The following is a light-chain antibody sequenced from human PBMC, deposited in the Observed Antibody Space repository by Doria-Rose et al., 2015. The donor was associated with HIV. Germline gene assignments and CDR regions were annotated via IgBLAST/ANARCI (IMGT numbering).Light chain of an antibody. CDR2: KIS. CDR3: LQGTQAPPYS. Sequence: QRPGQPPRLLIYKISNRFSVVPDRCSGSVAGTDFTLRISRVEAGDVGVYYCLQGTQAPPYSFGQGTKLEIK. J-gene: IGKJ2*03. V-gene: IGKV2-24*01.